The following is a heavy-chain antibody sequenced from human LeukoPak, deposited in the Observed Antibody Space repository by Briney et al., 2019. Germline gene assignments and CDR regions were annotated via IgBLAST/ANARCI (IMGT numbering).Heavy chain of an antibody. Sequence: GGSLRLSCAASGFTFSDYGMSWVRQAPGKGLDWVSIIYSSGTTFYADSVKGRFTISRDNSRNTLYLQMNSLRAEDTAVYYCARVQEEDWYFDLWGRGTLVTVSS. V-gene: IGHV3-53*01. CDR2: IYSSGTT. CDR3: ARVQEEDWYFDL. J-gene: IGHJ2*01. CDR1: GFTFSDYG.